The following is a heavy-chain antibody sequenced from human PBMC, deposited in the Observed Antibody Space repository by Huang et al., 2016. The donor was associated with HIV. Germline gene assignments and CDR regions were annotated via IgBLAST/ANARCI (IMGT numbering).Heavy chain of an antibody. CDR3: ARGQGGYYYYYMDV. CDR1: GGSFSGYY. V-gene: IGHV4-34*01. Sequence: QVQLQQWGAGLLRPSETLSLTCAVYGGSFSGYYGTWIRQPPGKGLEWIGEINHGESTNYNPSLKSRVTMSVDTSRNQFSLTLTSVTAADTAVYYCARGQGGYYYYYMDVWGKGTTVTVSS. J-gene: IGHJ6*03. CDR2: INHGEST.